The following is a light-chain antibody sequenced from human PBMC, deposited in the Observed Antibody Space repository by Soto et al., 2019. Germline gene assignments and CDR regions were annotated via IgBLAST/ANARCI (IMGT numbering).Light chain of an antibody. Sequence: EIVLTHSPATLSLSPGESATRSCGSTRSVSSYLAWYQQKPGQAPRLLINDASNRATGIPARFSGSGSGTDFTLTISSLEPEDFAVYYCQQRSNWPPITFGQGTRLEIK. V-gene: IGKV3-11*01. CDR1: RSVSSY. J-gene: IGKJ5*01. CDR3: QQRSNWPPIT. CDR2: DAS.